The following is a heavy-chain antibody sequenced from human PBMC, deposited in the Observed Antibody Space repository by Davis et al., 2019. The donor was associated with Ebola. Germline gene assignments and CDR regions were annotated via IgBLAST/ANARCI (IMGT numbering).Heavy chain of an antibody. CDR2: IKQDGSEK. V-gene: IGHV3-7*03. D-gene: IGHD2-2*03. Sequence: PGGSLRLSCAASGFTFSSYGMHWVRQAPGKGLEWVANIKQDGSEKYYVDSVKGRFTISRDNAKNSLYLQMNSLRAEDTAVYYCARELDIVVVPDQGGYMDVWGKGTTVTVSS. CDR3: ARELDIVVVPDQGGYMDV. CDR1: GFTFSSYG. J-gene: IGHJ6*03.